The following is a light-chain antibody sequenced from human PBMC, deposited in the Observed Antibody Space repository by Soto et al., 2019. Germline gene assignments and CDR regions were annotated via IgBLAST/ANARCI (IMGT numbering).Light chain of an antibody. CDR2: DAS. V-gene: IGKV3D-11*01. Sequence: EIVLTQSPATLSLSPGERATLSCRASQGVSSYLAWYQQKPGQAPRLLIYDASNRATGIPARFSGSGPGTDFTLTISSLEPEDFAVYYCQQYNNRPLTFGQGTKVDIK. J-gene: IGKJ1*01. CDR1: QGVSSY. CDR3: QQYNNRPLT.